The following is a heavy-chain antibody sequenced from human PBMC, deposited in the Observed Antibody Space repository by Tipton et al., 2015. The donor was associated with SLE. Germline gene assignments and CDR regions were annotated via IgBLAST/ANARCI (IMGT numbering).Heavy chain of an antibody. CDR3: ANTGVLVATIRGY. D-gene: IGHD5-12*01. CDR2: IWYDGSSK. CDR1: GFTFSSYG. V-gene: IGHV3-33*06. Sequence: SLRLSCAASGFTFSSYGMHWVRQAPGKGLEWVAVIWYDGSSKYYADSVKGRFTISRDNSKNTLYLQMNSLRAEDTAVYYRANTGVLVATIRGYWGQGTLVTVSS. J-gene: IGHJ4*02.